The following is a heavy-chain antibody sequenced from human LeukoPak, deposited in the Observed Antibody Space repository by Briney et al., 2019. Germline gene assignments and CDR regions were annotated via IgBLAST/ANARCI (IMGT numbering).Heavy chain of an antibody. V-gene: IGHV3-30*02. Sequence: GGSLRLSCAASGFTFSSYGMHWVRQAPGKGLEWVAFIRYDGSNKYYVDSVKGRFTISRDNSKNTLYLQMNSLRAEDTAVYYCAKDLTGYSSSWRFDYWGQGTLVTVSS. D-gene: IGHD6-13*01. CDR2: IRYDGSNK. CDR3: AKDLTGYSSSWRFDY. CDR1: GFTFSSYG. J-gene: IGHJ4*02.